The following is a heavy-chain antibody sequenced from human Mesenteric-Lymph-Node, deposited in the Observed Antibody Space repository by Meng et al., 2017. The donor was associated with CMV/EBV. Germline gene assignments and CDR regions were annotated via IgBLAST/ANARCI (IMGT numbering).Heavy chain of an antibody. CDR3: AKDYYDSGGYYDF. Sequence: GESLKISCEASGFSFSDYSMNWVRQAPGKGLEWVSAISGGGGSTYYADSVKGRFTISRDNSKNTLFLQMNSLRAEDTAVYYCAKDYYDSGGYYDFWGQGTLVTVSS. J-gene: IGHJ4*02. V-gene: IGHV3-23*01. CDR2: ISGGGGST. D-gene: IGHD3-22*01. CDR1: GFSFSDYS.